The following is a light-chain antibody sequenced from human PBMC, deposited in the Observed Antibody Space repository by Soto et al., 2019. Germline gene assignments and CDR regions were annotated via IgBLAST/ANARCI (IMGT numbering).Light chain of an antibody. CDR1: QTVTSN. Sequence: EILMTQSPATLSVSPGERATLSCRASQTVTSNLAWYQQKPGQAPRLLIHGASTRATGIPARFSGTGSGTEFTLTISSLQSEDFAVYYCQQYHNWPPWTFGQGTKVDIK. J-gene: IGKJ1*01. CDR3: QQYHNWPPWT. CDR2: GAS. V-gene: IGKV3-15*01.